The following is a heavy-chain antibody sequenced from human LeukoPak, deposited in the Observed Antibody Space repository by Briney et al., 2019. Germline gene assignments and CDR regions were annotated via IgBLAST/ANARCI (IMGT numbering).Heavy chain of an antibody. J-gene: IGHJ4*02. V-gene: IGHV3-23*01. CDR2: ISGSGGST. CDR3: AKGGCSGGSCYYPYYFDY. CDR1: GFTFSSYA. Sequence: GGSLRLSRAASGFTFSSYAMSWVRQAPGKGLEWVSAISGSGGSTYYADSVKGRFTISRDNSKNTPYLQMNSLRAEDTAVYYCAKGGCSGGSCYYPYYFDYWGQGTLVTVSS. D-gene: IGHD2-15*01.